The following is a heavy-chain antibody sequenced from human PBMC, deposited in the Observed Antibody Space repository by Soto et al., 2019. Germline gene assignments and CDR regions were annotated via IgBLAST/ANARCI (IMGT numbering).Heavy chain of an antibody. V-gene: IGHV3-30*18. CDR1: GFTFSSYG. CDR2: ISYDGSNK. CDR3: AKDGPPYCSSTSCLLDY. Sequence: GGSLRLSCAASGFTFSSYGMHWVRQAPGKGLEWVAVISYDGSNKYYADSVKGRFTISRDNSKNTLYLQMNSLRAEDTAVYYCAKDGPPYCSSTSCLLDYWGQGTLVTVSS. D-gene: IGHD2-2*01. J-gene: IGHJ4*02.